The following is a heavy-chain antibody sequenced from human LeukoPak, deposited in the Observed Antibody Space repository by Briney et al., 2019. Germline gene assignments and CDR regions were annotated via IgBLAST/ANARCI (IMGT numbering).Heavy chain of an antibody. V-gene: IGHV3-21*01. CDR2: ISSSSSYI. CDR3: ARDASVYYYDSSGYYED. D-gene: IGHD3-22*01. CDR1: GFTFSSYS. Sequence: GGSLRLSCAASGFTFSSYSMNWVRQAPGKGLEWVSSISSSSSYIYYADSVKGRFTISRDNAKNSLYLQMNSLRAEDTAVYYCARDASVYYYDSSGYYEDWGQGTLVTVSS. J-gene: IGHJ4*02.